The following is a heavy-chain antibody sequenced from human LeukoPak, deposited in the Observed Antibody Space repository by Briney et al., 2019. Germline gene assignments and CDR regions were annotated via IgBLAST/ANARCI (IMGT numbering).Heavy chain of an antibody. D-gene: IGHD4-17*01. V-gene: IGHV3-30*03. CDR1: GFTFSSYG. CDR3: AREPYGDYSLVAARIFDI. Sequence: PGGSLRLSCAASGFTFSSYGMHWVRQAPGKGLEWVVVISYDGSNKYYADSVKGRFTISRDNSKNTLYLQMNSLRAEDTAVYYCAREPYGDYSLVAARIFDIWGQGTMVTVSS. J-gene: IGHJ3*02. CDR2: ISYDGSNK.